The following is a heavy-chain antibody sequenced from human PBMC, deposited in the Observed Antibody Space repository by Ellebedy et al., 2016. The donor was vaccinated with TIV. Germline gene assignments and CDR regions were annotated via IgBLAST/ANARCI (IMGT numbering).Heavy chain of an antibody. J-gene: IGHJ4*02. CDR1: AYTFTTSG. Sequence: ASVKVSCXTFAYTFTTSGIAWVRQAPGQGLEWMGWIGTYSGKTNYAQKLQGRVTLTTDTSTSTAYMELRSLRSDDTAVYYCARVPMPGKADYWGQGTLVTVSS. CDR3: ARVPMPGKADY. CDR2: IGTYSGKT. V-gene: IGHV1-18*01. D-gene: IGHD4-23*01.